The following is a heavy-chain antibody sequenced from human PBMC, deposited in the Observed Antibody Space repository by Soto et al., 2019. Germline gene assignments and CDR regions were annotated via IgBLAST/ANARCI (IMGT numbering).Heavy chain of an antibody. J-gene: IGHJ4*02. CDR2: IYYSGST. CDR3: ARGAYDFWSGYSPFDY. D-gene: IGHD3-3*01. V-gene: IGHV4-59*01. CDR1: GGSISSYY. Sequence: SETLSLTCTVSGGSISSYYLSWMRQPPGKGLEWIGYIYYSGSTNYNPSLKSRVTISVDTSKNQFSLELSSVTAADTAVYYCARGAYDFWSGYSPFDYWGQGTLVTVSS.